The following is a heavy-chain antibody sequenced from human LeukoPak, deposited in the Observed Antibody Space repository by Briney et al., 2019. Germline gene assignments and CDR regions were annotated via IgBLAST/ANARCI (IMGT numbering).Heavy chain of an antibody. CDR2: INSDGSST. CDR3: VRDLQRHYLGVAVAGRRRWFDP. J-gene: IGHJ5*02. Sequence: AGGSLRLSCAASGFSFTTYWMSWVRQAPGKGLVWVSRINSDGSSTNYADSVKGRFTISRDNAKNTLYLQMNSLRAEDTAIYYCVRDLQRHYLGVAVAGRRRWFDPWGQGTLVTVSS. V-gene: IGHV3-74*01. CDR1: GFSFTTYW. D-gene: IGHD6-13*01.